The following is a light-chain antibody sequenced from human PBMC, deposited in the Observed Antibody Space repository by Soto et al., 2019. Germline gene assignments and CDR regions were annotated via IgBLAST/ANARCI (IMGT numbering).Light chain of an antibody. CDR3: QQYNNWPLT. J-gene: IGKJ4*01. Sequence: EIVLTQSPATLSVSPGGRATLSCRASQNVMSNLAWYQQKPGQAPRLLVYGASTRATDAPPRFRGSGSGTEFSLTISSLQSEDFAVYYCQQYNNWPLTFGGGTKVEI. V-gene: IGKV3-15*01. CDR1: QNVMSN. CDR2: GAS.